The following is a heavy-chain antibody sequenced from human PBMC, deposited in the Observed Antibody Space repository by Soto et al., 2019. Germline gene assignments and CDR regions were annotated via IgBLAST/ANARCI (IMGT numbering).Heavy chain of an antibody. CDR1: GYTFTNND. D-gene: IGHD6-19*01. J-gene: IGHJ4*02. Sequence: QVQLVQSGAEVKKPGASVKVSCKASGYTFTNNDINWVRQATGQGLEWMGWMNPNSGNTGYAQKFQGRVTMIRDTSISTAYMELSSLRSDDTAMYYCSRRSSGWSDWGQGTLVTVSS. V-gene: IGHV1-8*01. CDR3: SRRSSGWSD. CDR2: MNPNSGNT.